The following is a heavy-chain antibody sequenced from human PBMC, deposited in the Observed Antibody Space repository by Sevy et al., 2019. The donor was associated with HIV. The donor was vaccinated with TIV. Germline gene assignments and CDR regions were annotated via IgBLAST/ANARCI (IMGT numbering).Heavy chain of an antibody. CDR2: ISGSGGNT. CDR3: ARKYHYTSGYPRYSMDV. J-gene: IGHJ6*02. D-gene: IGHD3-22*01. Sequence: GGSLRLSCAASGFTFSTYAMYWVRQAPGKGLEYVSAISGSGGNTYYGTSVKGRFTVSRDNAKNTLYLQMGSLRAEDLAVYFCARKYHYTSGYPRYSMDVWGQGTTVSVSS. CDR1: GFTFSTYA. V-gene: IGHV3-64*01.